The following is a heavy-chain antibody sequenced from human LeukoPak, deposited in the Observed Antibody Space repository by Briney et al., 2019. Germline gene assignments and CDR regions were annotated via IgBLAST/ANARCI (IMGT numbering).Heavy chain of an antibody. CDR3: AKVPPSSRYCSSTSCYGPADY. D-gene: IGHD2-2*01. J-gene: IGHJ4*02. CDR2: ISGSGGST. V-gene: IGHV3-23*01. CDR1: GFTFSSYA. Sequence: GSLRLSCAASGFTFSSYAMSWVRQAPGKGLEWVSAISGSGGSTYYADSVKGRFTISRDNSKNTLYLQMNSLRAEDTAVYYCAKVPPSSRYCSSTSCYGPADYWGQGTLVTVSS.